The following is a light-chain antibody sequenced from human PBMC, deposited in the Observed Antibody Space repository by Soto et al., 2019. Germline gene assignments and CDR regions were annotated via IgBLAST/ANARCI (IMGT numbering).Light chain of an antibody. CDR3: QQYDRIPGFT. V-gene: IGKV3-20*01. J-gene: IGKJ4*01. Sequence: EIVLTQSPGTLSFSPGETATLSCRASQSFRSNYLAWYQQRPGQAPRLLIYAVSSRASGIPDRFSGSVSGTDFTLTISRLELEDSAVYYCQQYDRIPGFTFGGGTKVEI. CDR1: QSFRSNY. CDR2: AVS.